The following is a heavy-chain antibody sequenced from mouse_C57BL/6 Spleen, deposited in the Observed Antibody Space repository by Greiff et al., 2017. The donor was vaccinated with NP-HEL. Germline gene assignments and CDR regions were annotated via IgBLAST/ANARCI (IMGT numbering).Heavy chain of an antibody. CDR1: GFNIKNTY. CDR3: ARDSHYYGSSYDYFDY. Sequence: VQLQQSVAELVRPGASVKLSCTASGFNIKNTYMHWVKQRPEQGLEWIGRIDPANGNTKYAPKFQGKATITADTSSNTAYLQLSSLTSEDTAIYYCARDSHYYGSSYDYFDYWGQGTTLTVSS. CDR2: IDPANGNT. D-gene: IGHD1-1*01. V-gene: IGHV14-3*01. J-gene: IGHJ2*01.